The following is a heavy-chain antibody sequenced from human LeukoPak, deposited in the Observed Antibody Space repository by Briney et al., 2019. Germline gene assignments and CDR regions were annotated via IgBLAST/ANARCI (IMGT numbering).Heavy chain of an antibody. J-gene: IGHJ4*02. V-gene: IGHV3-48*03. CDR2: ISTSGSTI. CDR3: TRDER. D-gene: IGHD1-1*01. CDR1: GFTLSSYE. Sequence: GGSLRLSCAASGFTLSSYEMNWVRQAPGKGLEWLSYISTSGSTIYYADSVKGRFTIPRDNAKNSLYLQMNSLRAEDTAVYYCTRDERWGQGTLVTVSS.